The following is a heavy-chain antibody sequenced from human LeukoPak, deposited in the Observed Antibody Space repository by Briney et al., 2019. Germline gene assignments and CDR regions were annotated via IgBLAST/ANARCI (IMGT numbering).Heavy chain of an antibody. D-gene: IGHD2-2*01. Sequence: GGSLRLSCAASGFNVSNNYMNWVRQAPGKGLEWVSVITSGGNSYYADSVKGRFTISRDNSKNTLYLQMNSLRAEDTAVYYCARGQCSSPSCRYFDYWGQGTLVTVSS. V-gene: IGHV3-66*01. CDR2: ITSGGNS. CDR1: GFNVSNNY. CDR3: ARGQCSSPSCRYFDY. J-gene: IGHJ4*02.